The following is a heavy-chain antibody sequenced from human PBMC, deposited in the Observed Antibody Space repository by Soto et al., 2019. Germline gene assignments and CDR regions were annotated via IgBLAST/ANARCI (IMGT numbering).Heavy chain of an antibody. Sequence: DYWKISCKGSGYSFASYWIGWVRQMPGKGLEWMGIIYPGDADTRYSRSCQGDVTISADKSISTAYLQWSSLTASDTAMSYCTRHVRDDASNRRFDHWGQAARVT. CDR2: IYPGDADT. V-gene: IGHV5-51*01. D-gene: IGHD4-4*01. J-gene: IGHJ4*02. CDR1: GYSFASYW. CDR3: TRHVRDDASNRRFDH.